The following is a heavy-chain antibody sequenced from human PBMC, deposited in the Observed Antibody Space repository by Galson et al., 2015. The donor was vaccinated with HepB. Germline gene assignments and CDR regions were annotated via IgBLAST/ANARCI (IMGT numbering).Heavy chain of an antibody. V-gene: IGHV3-7*03. CDR2: IKQDGSEK. D-gene: IGHD2-2*01. CDR3: ARDFVPAAQEHDAFDI. J-gene: IGHJ3*02. Sequence: SLRLSCAASGFTFSSYWMSWVRQAPGKGLEWVANIKQDGSEKYYVDSVKGRFTISRDNAKNSLYLQMNSLRAEDTAVYYCARDFVPAAQEHDAFDIWGQGTMVTVSS. CDR1: GFTFSSYW.